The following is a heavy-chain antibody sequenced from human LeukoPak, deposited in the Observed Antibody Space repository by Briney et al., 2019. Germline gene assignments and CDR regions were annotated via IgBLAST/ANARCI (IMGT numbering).Heavy chain of an antibody. J-gene: IGHJ4*02. V-gene: IGHV4-34*01. D-gene: IGHD3-10*01. Sequence: SETLSLTCAVSGGSFSGYYWSWIRQPPGKGLEWIGEINHSGSTNYNPSLKSRVTISVDTSKNQFSLKLSSVTAADTAVYYCARSFHRAGKRARDYWGQGTLVTVSS. CDR1: GGSFSGYY. CDR3: ARSFHRAGKRARDY. CDR2: INHSGST.